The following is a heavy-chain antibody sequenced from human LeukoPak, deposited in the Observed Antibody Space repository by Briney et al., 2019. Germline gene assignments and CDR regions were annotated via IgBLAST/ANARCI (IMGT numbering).Heavy chain of an antibody. D-gene: IGHD6-13*01. V-gene: IGHV4-31*11. CDR1: GVSINSGGYY. CDR2: IYYRVST. J-gene: IGHJ4*02. CDR3: ARETAAAGQNFDY. Sequence: SATLFLTCAFAGVSINSGGYYWTWIRQHPVKGLEWICYIYYRVSTYYNPSLKSRLTISGDTSENQFSLKLHSVTAADTAVYYCARETAAAGQNFDYWGQGTLVTVSS.